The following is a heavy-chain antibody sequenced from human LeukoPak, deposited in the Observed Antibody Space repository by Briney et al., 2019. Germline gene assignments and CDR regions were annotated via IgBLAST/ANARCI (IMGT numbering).Heavy chain of an antibody. CDR3: ARKYPDHWFDP. CDR2: IYHSGST. D-gene: IGHD6-6*01. J-gene: IGHJ5*02. V-gene: IGHV4-30-2*01. CDR1: GGSISSGSYS. Sequence: SETLSLTCAVSGGSISSGSYSWHWIRQPPGKGLEWIGYIYHSGSTDYNPSLTSRVTISIDRSKNQFSLILRSVTAADTAVYYCARKYPDHWFDPWGQGTLVTVSS.